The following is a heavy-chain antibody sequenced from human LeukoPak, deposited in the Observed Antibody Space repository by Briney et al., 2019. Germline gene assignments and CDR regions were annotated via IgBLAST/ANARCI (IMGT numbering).Heavy chain of an antibody. Sequence: PSETLSLTCTVSGGSISSDYRSWIRQPPGKGLEWIGFIYYSGSTNYNPSLKSRVTISVDTSKNQFSLKLSSVTAADTAVYYCARASTHYYDTSGYRDRGQGTLVTVSS. CDR2: IYYSGST. J-gene: IGHJ4*02. D-gene: IGHD3-22*01. V-gene: IGHV4-59*01. CDR3: ARASTHYYDTSGYRD. CDR1: GGSISSDY.